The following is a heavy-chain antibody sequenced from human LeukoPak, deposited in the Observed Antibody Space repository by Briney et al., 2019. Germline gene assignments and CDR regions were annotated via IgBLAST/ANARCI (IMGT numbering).Heavy chain of an antibody. D-gene: IGHD2-2*01. V-gene: IGHV5-51*01. Sequence: GESLKISCKISGYSFVTYWIAWVRQMPGKGLEWMGMIYPGDSDTRYSPSFQGQVTISADKSISTAYLQWSSLKASDTAMYYRARPRVTAAMGAMDVWGKGTTVTVSS. J-gene: IGHJ6*04. CDR3: ARPRVTAAMGAMDV. CDR2: IYPGDSDT. CDR1: GYSFVTYW.